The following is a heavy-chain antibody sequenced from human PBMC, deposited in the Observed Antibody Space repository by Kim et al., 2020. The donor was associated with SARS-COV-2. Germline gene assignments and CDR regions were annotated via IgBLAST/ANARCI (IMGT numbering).Heavy chain of an antibody. J-gene: IGHJ5*02. V-gene: IGHV4-39*01. CDR1: GGSISSSSYY. Sequence: SETLSLTCTVSGGSISSSSYYWGWIRQPPGKGLEWIGSIYYSARTYSNPALNSRATISVDTSKNQSSLMLSSVTAADTAVYYCASLDYDILAGYYGGENWFDPWGQGALVTVSS. CDR2: IYYSART. CDR3: ASLDYDILAGYYGGENWFDP. D-gene: IGHD3-9*01.